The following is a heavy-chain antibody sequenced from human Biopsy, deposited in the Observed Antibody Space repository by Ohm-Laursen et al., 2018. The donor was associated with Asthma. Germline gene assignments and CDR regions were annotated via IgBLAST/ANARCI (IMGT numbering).Heavy chain of an antibody. V-gene: IGHV1-18*01. CDR1: GYTFNSAG. Sequence: ASVKVSCKASGYTFNSAGITWVRQAPGQGLEWMGWIGVYNGNTKVAQKLQDRVTMITDTSTSTAYMELRSLRSDDTAVYFCASAVDYSHYYGIDVWGQGTTVTVS. CDR2: IGVYNGNT. D-gene: IGHD3-10*01. CDR3: ASAVDYSHYYGIDV. J-gene: IGHJ6*02.